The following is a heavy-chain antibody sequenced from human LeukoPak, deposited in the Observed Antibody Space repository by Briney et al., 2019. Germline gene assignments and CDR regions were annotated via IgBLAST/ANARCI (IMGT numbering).Heavy chain of an antibody. CDR2: ISQDGTES. D-gene: IGHD1-1*01. Sequence: GGSLRLSCAASGFTFSSYWMSWVRQAPGKGLEWVAQISQDGTESYSVDSVRGRFTISRDNAKNSVYLQMNSLRPEDTAVYYCARDSTGTVFDLWGQGTLVTVSS. V-gene: IGHV3-7*04. CDR1: GFTFSSYW. CDR3: ARDSTGTVFDL. J-gene: IGHJ4*02.